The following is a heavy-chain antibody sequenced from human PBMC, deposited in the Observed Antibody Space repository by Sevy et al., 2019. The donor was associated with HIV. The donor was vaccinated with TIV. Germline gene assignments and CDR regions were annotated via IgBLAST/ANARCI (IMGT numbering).Heavy chain of an antibody. CDR2: IKEDGTEI. CDR1: GFTTGFTFSDYW. Sequence: GGSLRLSCAASGFTTGFTFSDYWMAWVRQAPGKGLEWVANIKEDGTEIYYLDSLKGRFTISRDNAKNLLDLQMNSLRAEDTAVYYCARGGYYGYSGLDYWGQGTLVTVSS. D-gene: IGHD3-10*01. V-gene: IGHV3-7*01. J-gene: IGHJ4*02. CDR3: ARGGYYGYSGLDY.